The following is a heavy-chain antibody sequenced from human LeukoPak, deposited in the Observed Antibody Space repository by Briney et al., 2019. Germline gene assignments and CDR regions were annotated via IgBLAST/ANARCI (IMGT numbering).Heavy chain of an antibody. D-gene: IGHD2-2*01. J-gene: IGHJ4*02. CDR1: GFTLSSYW. Sequence: GGSLRLSCEGVGFTLSSYWMTWVRQAPGEGPEWVANIEPGGTKTYYVDPVKGRFTISRDNAKNLLFLQMNSLRAEDSAVYYCGSCRYEAAAEFWGQGTPVIVSS. V-gene: IGHV3-7*01. CDR3: GSCRYEAAAEF. CDR2: IEPGGTKT.